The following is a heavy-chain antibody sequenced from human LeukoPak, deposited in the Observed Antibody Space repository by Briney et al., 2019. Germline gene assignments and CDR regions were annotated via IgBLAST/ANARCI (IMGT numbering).Heavy chain of an antibody. CDR3: ARVTYDSSGRESDY. Sequence: GGSLRLSCAASGFTVSSNYMSWVRQAPGKGLEWVSVIYSGGSTYYADSVKGRFSISRDNSKNTLYLQMNSLRAEDTAVYYCARVTYDSSGRESDYWGQGTLVTVSS. CDR1: GFTVSSNY. J-gene: IGHJ4*02. CDR2: IYSGGST. D-gene: IGHD3-22*01. V-gene: IGHV3-53*01.